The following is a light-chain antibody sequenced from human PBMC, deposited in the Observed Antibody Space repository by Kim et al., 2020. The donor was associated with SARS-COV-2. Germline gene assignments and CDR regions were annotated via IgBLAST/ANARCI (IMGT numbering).Light chain of an antibody. V-gene: IGLV3-9*01. Sequence: SYELTQPLSVSVALGQTARIPCGGNNIGSKNVHWYQQKPGQAPVLVINRDTNRPSGIPERFSGSNSGNTATLTISRAQAGDEADYYCQVWDSSRGVFGGGTQLTVL. CDR2: RDT. CDR1: NIGSKN. CDR3: QVWDSSRGV. J-gene: IGLJ2*01.